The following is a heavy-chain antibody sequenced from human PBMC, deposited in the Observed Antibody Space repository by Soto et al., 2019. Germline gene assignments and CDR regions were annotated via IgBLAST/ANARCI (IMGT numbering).Heavy chain of an antibody. CDR2: IYYSGST. Sequence: PSETLSLTCTVSGGSISGYYWSWIRQPPGRGLEWIGYIYYSGSTNYNPSLKSRVTISVDTSKNQFSLKLSSVTAADTAVYYSATMIPYHYGSGRHFDYWGQGTLVTVSS. J-gene: IGHJ4*02. CDR3: ATMIPYHYGSGRHFDY. D-gene: IGHD3-10*01. CDR1: GGSISGYY. V-gene: IGHV4-59*01.